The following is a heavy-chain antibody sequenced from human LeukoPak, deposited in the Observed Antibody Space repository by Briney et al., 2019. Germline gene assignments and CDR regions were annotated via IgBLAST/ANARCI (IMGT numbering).Heavy chain of an antibody. D-gene: IGHD3-16*01. CDR3: ANSPTLGV. J-gene: IGHJ4*02. CDR2: IYRVGTT. CDR1: AFTVYNNY. Sequence: QPGASLRLACAASAFTVYNNYMRWVRQAPGKGQEFVSLIYRVGTTSYADSVKGRFTISRDNSKNTLYLQMNSLRVEDTAVYYCANSPTLGVWGQGTLVTVSS. V-gene: IGHV3-53*05.